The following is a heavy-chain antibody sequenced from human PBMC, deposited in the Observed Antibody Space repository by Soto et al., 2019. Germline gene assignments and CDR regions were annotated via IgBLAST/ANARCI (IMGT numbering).Heavy chain of an antibody. J-gene: IGHJ3*02. D-gene: IGHD3-22*01. CDR3: ATYYYDSSGYYRATDDAFDI. CDR1: GYTLTELS. V-gene: IGHV1-24*01. Sequence: ASVKVSCKVSGYTLTELSMHWLLEAPGKGLEWMGGFDPEDGETIYAQKFQGRVTMTEDTSTDTAYMELSSLRSEDTAVYYCATYYYDSSGYYRATDDAFDIWGQGTMVTVSS. CDR2: FDPEDGET.